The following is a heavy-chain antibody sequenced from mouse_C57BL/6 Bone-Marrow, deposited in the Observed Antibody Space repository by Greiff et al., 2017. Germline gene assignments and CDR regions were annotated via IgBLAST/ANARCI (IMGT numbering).Heavy chain of an antibody. D-gene: IGHD1-1*01. CDR3: ARDITTVVPYYFDY. CDR1: GYTFTSYW. J-gene: IGHJ2*01. V-gene: IGHV1-55*01. Sequence: VQLQQPGAELVKPGASVKMSCKASGYTFTSYWLTWVKQRPGQGLEWIGDIYPGSGSTNYNEKFKSKATLTVDTSSSTAYMQLSSLTSEDSAVYYCARDITTVVPYYFDYWGQGTTLTVSS. CDR2: IYPGSGST.